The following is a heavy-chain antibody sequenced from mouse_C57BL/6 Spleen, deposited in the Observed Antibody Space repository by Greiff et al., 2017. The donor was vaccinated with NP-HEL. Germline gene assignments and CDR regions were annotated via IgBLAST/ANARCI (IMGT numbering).Heavy chain of an antibody. CDR1: GFSLTSYG. CDR2: IWSGGGT. CDR3: ACITTVVNAMDY. V-gene: IGHV2-2*01. J-gene: IGHJ4*01. Sequence: VQLQQSGPGLVQPSQSLSITCTVSGFSLTSYGVHWVRQSPGQGLEWLGVIWSGGGTDYNAAFISRLSISKDNSKSQVFFKMNSLQADDTAIYYCACITTVVNAMDYWGQGTSVTVSS. D-gene: IGHD1-1*01.